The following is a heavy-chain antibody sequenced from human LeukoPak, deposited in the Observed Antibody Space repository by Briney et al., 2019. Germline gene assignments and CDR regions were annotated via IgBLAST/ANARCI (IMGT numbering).Heavy chain of an antibody. J-gene: IGHJ6*03. Sequence: PSETLSLTCTVSGGSISSYYWSWIRQPPGKGLEWIGYIYYSGSTNYNPSLKSRVTISVDTSKNQFSLKLSSVTAAGTAVYYCARVGEDYYYYYMDVWGKGTTVTVSS. V-gene: IGHV4-59*01. CDR2: IYYSGST. CDR3: ARVGEDYYYYYMDV. CDR1: GGSISSYY. D-gene: IGHD1-26*01.